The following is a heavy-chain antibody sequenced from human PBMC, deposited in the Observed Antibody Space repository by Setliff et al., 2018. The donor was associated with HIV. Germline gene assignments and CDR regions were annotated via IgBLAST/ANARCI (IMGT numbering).Heavy chain of an antibody. J-gene: IGHJ6*03. CDR1: GGSFSGYY. Sequence: SETLSLTCSVSGGSFSGYYWSWIRQPPGKGLEWIGYIYIYNSGSTNYNPSLTSRVTISVDTSKNHFSLRLSSVTAADTAVYYCARGEFYCGTDCYYYYMDVWGKGTTVTVSS. D-gene: IGHD2-21*01. CDR2: IYIYNSGST. V-gene: IGHV4-4*09. CDR3: ARGEFYCGTDCYYYYMDV.